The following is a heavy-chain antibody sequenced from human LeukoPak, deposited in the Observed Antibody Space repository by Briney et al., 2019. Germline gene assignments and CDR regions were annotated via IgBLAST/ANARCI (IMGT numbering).Heavy chain of an antibody. CDR2: INPSGGST. Sequence: ASVKVSCKASGYTFTSYYMHWVRQAPGQGLEWMGIINPSGGSTSYAQKFQGRVTMTRDTSTSTVYMELSSLRSEDTAVYYCARREISYYDSSGYYYEYFQHWGQGTLVTVSP. J-gene: IGHJ1*01. CDR3: ARREISYYDSSGYYYEYFQH. D-gene: IGHD3-22*01. V-gene: IGHV1-46*01. CDR1: GYTFTSYY.